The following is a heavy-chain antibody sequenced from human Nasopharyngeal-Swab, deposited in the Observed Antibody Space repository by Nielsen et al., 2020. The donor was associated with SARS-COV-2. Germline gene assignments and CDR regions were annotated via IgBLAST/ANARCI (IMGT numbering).Heavy chain of an antibody. D-gene: IGHD2-2*01. CDR3: AEGGYCSSTSCKDFFDY. V-gene: IGHV3-23*01. CDR2: ISGSGGST. J-gene: IGHJ4*02. Sequence: VRQAPGKGLEWVSGISGSGGSTSYADSVKGRFTISRDNSKNTLYVQMNSLRAEDTAVYYCAEGGYCSSTSCKDFFDYWGQGTLVTVSS.